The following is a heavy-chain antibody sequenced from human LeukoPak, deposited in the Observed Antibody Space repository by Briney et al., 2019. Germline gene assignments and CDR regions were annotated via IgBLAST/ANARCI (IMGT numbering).Heavy chain of an antibody. CDR3: ARSIAAAGRRVDY. CDR2: INPNSGGT. CDR1: GYTFTGYY. J-gene: IGHJ4*02. D-gene: IGHD6-13*01. V-gene: IGHV1-2*02. Sequence: ASVKVSCKASGYTFTGYYMHWARQAPGQGLDWMGWINPNSGGTNYAQKFQGRVTMTRDTSTSTAYMELSRLRSDDTAVYYCARSIAAAGRRVDYWGQGTLVTVSS.